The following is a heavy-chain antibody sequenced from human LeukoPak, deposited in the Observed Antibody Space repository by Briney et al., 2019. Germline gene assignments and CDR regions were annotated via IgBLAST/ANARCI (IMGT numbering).Heavy chain of an antibody. CDR3: ARGVVSSPYYFDD. CDR2: INHSGST. D-gene: IGHD3-22*01. V-gene: IGHV4-34*01. Sequence: SETLSLTCAVYGGSFSGYYWSWIRQSPGKGLEWIAEINHSGSTNYNPSLKSRVAISVDTSKNQFSLNLSSVTAAGTAVYYCARGVVSSPYYFDDWGQGTLVTVSS. J-gene: IGHJ4*02. CDR1: GGSFSGYY.